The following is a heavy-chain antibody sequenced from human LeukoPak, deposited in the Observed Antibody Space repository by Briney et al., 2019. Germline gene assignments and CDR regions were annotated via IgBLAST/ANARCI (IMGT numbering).Heavy chain of an antibody. CDR1: GFTFRSYA. Sequence: GGSLRLSCAASGFTFRSYAMNWVRQAPGKGLEWVSGLSDSGYGTYYADSVKGRFTISRDNDKNTLYLQMNSLRADDTAVYYCAKDTRGLKPYYFDHWGQGIMVTVSS. J-gene: IGHJ4*02. D-gene: IGHD3-10*01. CDR2: LSDSGYGT. CDR3: AKDTRGLKPYYFDH. V-gene: IGHV3-23*01.